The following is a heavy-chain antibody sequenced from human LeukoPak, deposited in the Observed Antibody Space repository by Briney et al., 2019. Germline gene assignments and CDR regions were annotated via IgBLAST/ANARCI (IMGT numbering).Heavy chain of an antibody. V-gene: IGHV4-59*01. J-gene: IGHJ4*02. CDR2: IFYSGST. CDR1: GGSISGYY. CDR3: ARGEWDLLFDY. D-gene: IGHD1-26*01. Sequence: SETLSLTCTVSGGSISGYYWSWIRQPPGKGLEWIGYIFYSGSTNYNPPLKSRVTISVDTSKNQFSLKLSSVTAADTAVYYCARGEWDLLFDYWGQGTLVTVSS.